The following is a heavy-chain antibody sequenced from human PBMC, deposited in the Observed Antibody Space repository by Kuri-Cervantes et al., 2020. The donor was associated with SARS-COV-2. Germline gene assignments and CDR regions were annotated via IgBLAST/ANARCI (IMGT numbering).Heavy chain of an antibody. J-gene: IGHJ4*02. CDR2: IKQDGSEK. Sequence: GESLKISCAASGFTFSSYWMSWVRQAPGKGLEWVANIKQDGSEKYYVDSVKGRFTISRDNAKNSLYLQMNSLGVEDTAVYYCANSFYDTSSVPRLDYWGQGTLVTVSS. V-gene: IGHV3-7*01. CDR3: ANSFYDTSSVPRLDY. CDR1: GFTFSSYW. D-gene: IGHD2/OR15-2a*01.